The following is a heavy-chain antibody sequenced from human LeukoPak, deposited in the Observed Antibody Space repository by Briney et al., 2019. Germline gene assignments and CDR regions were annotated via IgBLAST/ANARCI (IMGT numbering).Heavy chain of an antibody. CDR1: GFTFSNYN. D-gene: IGHD3-3*02. CDR3: ARDVESFSSNWFDP. V-gene: IGHV3-21*01. J-gene: IGHJ5*02. Sequence: PGGSLRLSCAASGFTFSNYNMNWVRQAPGKGLEWVSSISSSSSYIYYADSVKGRFTISRDNAKNSLYLQMNSLRAEDTAVYYCARDVESFSSNWFDPWGQGTLVTVSS. CDR2: ISSSSSYI.